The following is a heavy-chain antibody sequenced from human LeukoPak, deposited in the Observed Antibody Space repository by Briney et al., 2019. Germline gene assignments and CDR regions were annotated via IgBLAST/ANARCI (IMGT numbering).Heavy chain of an antibody. CDR3: ARDQYYYDSSGYSKYYYYYGMDV. D-gene: IGHD3-22*01. J-gene: IGHJ6*02. Sequence: GRSLRLSCAASGFTFSSYAMHWVRQAPGKGLEWVAVISYDGSNKYYADSVKGRFTISRDNSKNTLYLQMNSLRAEDTAVYYCARDQYYYDSSGYSKYYYYYGMDVWGQGTTVTVPS. CDR1: GFTFSSYA. CDR2: ISYDGSNK. V-gene: IGHV3-30*04.